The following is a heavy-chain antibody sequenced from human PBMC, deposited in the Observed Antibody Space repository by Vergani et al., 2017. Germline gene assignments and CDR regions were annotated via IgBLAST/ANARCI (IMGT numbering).Heavy chain of an antibody. CDR1: GFTFSSYE. Sequence: EVQLVESGGGLVQPGGSLRLSCAASGFTFSSYEMNWVRQAPGKGLEWVSYISSSGSTIYYADSVKGRFTISRDNAKNSLYLQMNSLRAEDMAVYYCARDLSYYYGSGVDYWGQGTLVTVYS. CDR2: ISSSGSTI. D-gene: IGHD3-10*01. V-gene: IGHV3-48*03. CDR3: ARDLSYYYGSGVDY. J-gene: IGHJ4*02.